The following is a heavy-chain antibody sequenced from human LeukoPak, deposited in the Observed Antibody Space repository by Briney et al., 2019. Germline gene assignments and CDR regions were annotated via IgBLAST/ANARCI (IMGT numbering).Heavy chain of an antibody. CDR2: INHSGST. CDR1: GGSFSGYY. D-gene: IGHD3-22*01. CDR3: ASPYDSSGYVY. J-gene: IGHJ4*02. V-gene: IGHV4-34*01. Sequence: PSETLSLTCAVYGGSFSGYYWSWIRQPPGKGLEWIGEINHSGSTNYNPSLKSRVTISVDTSKNQFSLKLSSVTAADTAVYYCASPYDSSGYVYWGQGTLVTVSS.